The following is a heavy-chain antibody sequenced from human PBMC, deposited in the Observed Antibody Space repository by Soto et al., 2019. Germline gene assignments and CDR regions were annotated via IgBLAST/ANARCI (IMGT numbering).Heavy chain of an antibody. CDR1: GGSFSGYY. CDR3: ARARITMVRGVIGYYYYGMDV. Sequence: XGTLSLTCAVYGGSFSGYYWSWIRQPPGKGLEWIGEINHSGSTNYNPSLKSRVTISVDTSKNQFSLKLSSVTAADTAVYYCARARITMVRGVIGYYYYGMDVWGQGTTVTVSS. J-gene: IGHJ6*02. D-gene: IGHD3-10*01. V-gene: IGHV4-34*01. CDR2: INHSGST.